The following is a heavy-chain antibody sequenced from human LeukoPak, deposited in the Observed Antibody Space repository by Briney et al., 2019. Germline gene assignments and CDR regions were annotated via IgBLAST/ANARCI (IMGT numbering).Heavy chain of an antibody. CDR3: ANGNRCTSPNCLGYYYFYMDV. D-gene: IGHD2-8*01. Sequence: HTGGSQRLSCAASGFTFSSYAMNWVRQAPGRGLEWVSGFSGSGGTTYYADSVKGRFTISRNNSKNTLYLQMNSLRAEDTAVYYCANGNRCTSPNCLGYYYFYMDVWGKGTTVTVSS. CDR1: GFTFSSYA. CDR2: FSGSGGTT. V-gene: IGHV3-23*01. J-gene: IGHJ6*03.